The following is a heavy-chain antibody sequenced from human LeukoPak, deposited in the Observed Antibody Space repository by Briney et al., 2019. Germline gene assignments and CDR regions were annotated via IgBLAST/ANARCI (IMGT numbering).Heavy chain of an antibody. CDR2: IILSSGTI. D-gene: IGHD2-15*01. V-gene: IGHV3-48*02. CDR1: RFTFSSYS. Sequence: GGSLRLSCAAYRFTFSSYSMNWVRQAPGKGVEWDSYIILSSGTIYYADSVKGRFTIYRDNAKNSLYLQMNSLRDEDTAVYYCARDRGYCSGGSCYTYYFDYWGQGTLVTVSS. J-gene: IGHJ4*02. CDR3: ARDRGYCSGGSCYTYYFDY.